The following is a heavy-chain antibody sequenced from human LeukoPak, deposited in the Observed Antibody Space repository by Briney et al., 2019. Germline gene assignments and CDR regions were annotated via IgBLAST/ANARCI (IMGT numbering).Heavy chain of an antibody. Sequence: KPSETLSLTCTVSGASISSTSYFWGWIRQPPGKGLEWIGSIYYSGSTNYNPSLKSRVTISVDTSKNQVSLKLTSVTAADTAIYYCARDGIAARPGYYGLDIWGQGTTVTVSS. CDR2: IYYSGST. V-gene: IGHV4-39*07. CDR3: ARDGIAARPGYYGLDI. CDR1: GASISSTSYF. D-gene: IGHD6-6*01. J-gene: IGHJ6*02.